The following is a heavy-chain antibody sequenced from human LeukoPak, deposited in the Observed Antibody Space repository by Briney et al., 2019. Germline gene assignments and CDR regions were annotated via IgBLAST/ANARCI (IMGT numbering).Heavy chain of an antibody. V-gene: IGHV4-59*13. D-gene: IGHD3-10*01. J-gene: IGHJ5*02. Sequence: SQTLSRTCTVSGGSISSYYWSWIRQPPGKGLEWIGYIYYSGSTNYNPSLKSRVTISVDTSKNQFSLKLSSVTAADTAVYYCARATRGEGFDPWGQGTLVTVSS. CDR3: ARATRGEGFDP. CDR2: IYYSGST. CDR1: GGSISSYY.